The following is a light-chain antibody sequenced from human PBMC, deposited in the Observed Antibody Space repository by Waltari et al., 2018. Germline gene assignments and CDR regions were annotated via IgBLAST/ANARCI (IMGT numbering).Light chain of an antibody. Sequence: SYVLTQPPSVSVAPGQTARITCGGNNIGGKSVHWYQLKPGQAPELVVYADTDRPSGIPERFSGSNSGNTATLTISRVEAGDEADYYCQVWISGTDHPFGGGTKLTVL. CDR3: QVWISGTDHP. J-gene: IGLJ2*01. V-gene: IGLV3-21*02. CDR1: NIGGKS. CDR2: ADT.